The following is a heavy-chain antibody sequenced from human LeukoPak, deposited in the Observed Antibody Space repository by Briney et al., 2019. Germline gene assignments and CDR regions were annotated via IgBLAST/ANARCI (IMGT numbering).Heavy chain of an antibody. CDR2: VKSTADGGTT. J-gene: IGHJ4*02. Sequence: ETLSLTCTVSGYSISSGYYWGWIRQPPGKGLEWDGRVKSTADGGTTDYAGPVKGRFTISRDDSKNMLYLQMNSLKTEDTAMYYCTTDLMGGQGTLVTVSS. CDR3: TTDLM. CDR1: GYSISSGYY. V-gene: IGHV3-15*01.